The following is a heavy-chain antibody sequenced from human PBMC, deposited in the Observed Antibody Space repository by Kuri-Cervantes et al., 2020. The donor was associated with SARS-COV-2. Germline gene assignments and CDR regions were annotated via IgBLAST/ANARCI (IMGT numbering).Heavy chain of an antibody. CDR1: GFTFSGYA. Sequence: GGSLRLSCAASGFTFSGYAMSWVRQAPGKGLEWVSAISGSGGSTYYADSVKGRFTISRDNSKNTLYLQMNSLRAEDTAVYYCASNMRDSSAPDAFDIWGQGTMVTVSS. J-gene: IGHJ3*02. CDR2: ISGSGGST. CDR3: ASNMRDSSAPDAFDI. D-gene: IGHD3-22*01. V-gene: IGHV3-23*01.